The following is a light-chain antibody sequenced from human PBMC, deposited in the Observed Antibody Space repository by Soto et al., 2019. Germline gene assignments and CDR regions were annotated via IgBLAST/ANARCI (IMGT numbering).Light chain of an antibody. CDR2: DAS. V-gene: IGKV1-5*01. J-gene: IGKJ3*01. CDR3: QQYGFS. CDR1: QRVNYW. Sequence: DIQMTQSPSTLSASVGDRVTMTCRASQRVNYWLAWYQQKPGMAPKLLIHDASSLESGVPSRFSGSGSGTEFTLTISSLQPDDSATYYCQQYGFSFGPGTKVEIK.